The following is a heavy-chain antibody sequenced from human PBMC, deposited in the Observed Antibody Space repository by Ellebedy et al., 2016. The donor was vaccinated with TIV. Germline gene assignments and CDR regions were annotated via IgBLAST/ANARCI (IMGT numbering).Heavy chain of an antibody. D-gene: IGHD3-10*01. CDR2: INAGNGNT. J-gene: IGHJ5*02. V-gene: IGHV1-3*01. CDR1: GHTFTSYA. CDR3: SRGGYYYGSGSYWRVGAGGNWFDP. Sequence: AASVKVSCKASGHTFTSYAMHWVRQAPGQRLEWMGWINAGNGNTKYSQKFQGRVTITRDTSASTAYMELSSLRSEDTAVYYCSRGGYYYGSGSYWRVGAGGNWFDPWGQGTLVTVSS.